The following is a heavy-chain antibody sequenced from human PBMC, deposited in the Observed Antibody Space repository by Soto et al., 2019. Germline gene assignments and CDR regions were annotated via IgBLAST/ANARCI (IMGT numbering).Heavy chain of an antibody. V-gene: IGHV2-5*02. Sequence: QITLNESGPTVVRPTETLTLTCRFSGFSLTTSGVGVGWIRQSTGKAPEWLALIYWDDDKRYSASLKTRLTIIKYISKKPVVLTVSDLDPTDTATYYCAHRVLRAVFGLVPTTAIYFAFWGKGIPVAVSS. D-gene: IGHD3-3*01. J-gene: IGHJ4*02. CDR2: IYWDDDK. CDR3: AHRVLRAVFGLVPTTAIYFAF. CDR1: GFSLTTSGVG.